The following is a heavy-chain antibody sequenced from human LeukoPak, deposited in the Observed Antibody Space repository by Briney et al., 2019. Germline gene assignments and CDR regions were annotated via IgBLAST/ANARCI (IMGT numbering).Heavy chain of an antibody. CDR1: GFNLGDSN. D-gene: IGHD2-2*01. CDR3: ARVPHCTSTSCYIPDY. CDR2: IAHDGSRV. V-gene: IGHV3-30*04. Sequence: GGSLRLSCAASGFNLGDSNAHWVRQAPGKGLEWVAVIAHDGSRVYDAESVRGRFTISRDNFKNTLDLQMNSLRPEDTAVYYCARVPHCTSTSCYIPDYWGQGTLVTVSS. J-gene: IGHJ4*01.